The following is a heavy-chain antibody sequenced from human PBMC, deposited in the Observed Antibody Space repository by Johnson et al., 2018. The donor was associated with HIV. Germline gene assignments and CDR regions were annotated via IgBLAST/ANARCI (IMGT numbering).Heavy chain of an antibody. V-gene: IGHV3-23*04. D-gene: IGHD4-23*01. J-gene: IGHJ3*02. CDR3: AKGHSVVTTTDAFDM. CDR1: GFTFSDYY. Sequence: VQLVESGGGVVQPGRSLRLSCAASGFTFSDYYMSWIRQAPGKGLEWVSAIRGSGDSIYYADSVQGRYTISRDNSKNRLYMQLNSLRAEDTAVYYCAKGHSVVTTTDAFDMWGQGTMVTASS. CDR2: IRGSGDSI.